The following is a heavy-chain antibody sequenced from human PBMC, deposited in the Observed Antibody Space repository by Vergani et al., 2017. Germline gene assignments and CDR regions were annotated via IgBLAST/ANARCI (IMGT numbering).Heavy chain of an antibody. V-gene: IGHV3-9*02. CDR2: ISWNSNSR. CDR1: GFTSAGYS. Sequence: EVQLEESGGGLVLPCRSLRLSCVASGFTSAGYSMHWVRQAPGKGLEWVAGISWNSNSRGYADTVKGRFTISRDNAKNSLYLQLNSLRAEDTDLYYCANDLGTSSGGGWFDPWCQGSLVTVSS. D-gene: IGHD6-6*01. J-gene: IGHJ5*02. CDR3: ANDLGTSSGGGWFDP.